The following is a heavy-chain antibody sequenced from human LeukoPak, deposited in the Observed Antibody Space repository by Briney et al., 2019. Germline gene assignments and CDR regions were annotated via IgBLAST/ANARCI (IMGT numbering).Heavy chain of an antibody. CDR1: GGSFSGYY. CDR2: INHSGST. V-gene: IGHV4-34*01. D-gene: IGHD3-22*01. CDR3: ARATPNYYDSSGYTYYFDY. J-gene: IGHJ4*02. Sequence: SETLSLTCAVYGGSFSGYYWSWIRQPPGKGLEWIGEINHSGSTNYNPSLKSRVTISVDTSKNQFSLKLSSVTAADTAVCYCARATPNYYDSSGYTYYFDYWGQGTLVTVSS.